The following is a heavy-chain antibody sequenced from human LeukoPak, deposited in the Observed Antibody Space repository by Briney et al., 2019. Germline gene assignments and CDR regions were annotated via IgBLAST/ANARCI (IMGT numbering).Heavy chain of an antibody. CDR2: IYPGDSDT. D-gene: IGHD3-22*01. CDR3: ARPPYYYDSSGYSLSSEYFQY. CDR1: GYNFISYW. V-gene: IGHV5-51*01. Sequence: GESLKISCKGFGYNFISYWIGWVRQMPGKGLEWMGIIYPGDSDTRYSPSFQGQVTISADKSISTAYLQWSSLKASDTAMYYRARPPYYYDSSGYSLSSEYFQYWGQGTLVTVSS. J-gene: IGHJ1*01.